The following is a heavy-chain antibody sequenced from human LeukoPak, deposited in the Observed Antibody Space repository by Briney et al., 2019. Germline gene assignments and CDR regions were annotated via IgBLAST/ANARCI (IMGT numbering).Heavy chain of an antibody. Sequence: GASVKVSCTASGYTFTSYYMHWVRQAPGQGLEWMGIINPSGGSTSYAQKFQGRVTMTRDTSTSTVYMELSSLRSEDTAVYYCARALGEDVDTAMVPDYWGQGTLVTVSS. CDR3: ARALGEDVDTAMVPDY. V-gene: IGHV1-46*01. CDR1: GYTFTSYY. CDR2: INPSGGST. J-gene: IGHJ4*02. D-gene: IGHD5-18*01.